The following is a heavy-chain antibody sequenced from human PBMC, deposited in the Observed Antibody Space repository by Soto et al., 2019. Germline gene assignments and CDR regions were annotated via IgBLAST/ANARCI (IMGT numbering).Heavy chain of an antibody. CDR3: AKDRVLLWFGEKYGMDV. D-gene: IGHD3-10*01. Sequence: PGGSLRLSCAASGFTFSSYGMHWVRQAPGKGLEWVAVISYDGSNKYYADSVKGRFTISRDNSKNTLYLQMNSLRAEDTAVYYCAKDRVLLWFGEKYGMDVWGQGTKVTVSS. V-gene: IGHV3-30*18. CDR1: GFTFSSYG. CDR2: ISYDGSNK. J-gene: IGHJ6*02.